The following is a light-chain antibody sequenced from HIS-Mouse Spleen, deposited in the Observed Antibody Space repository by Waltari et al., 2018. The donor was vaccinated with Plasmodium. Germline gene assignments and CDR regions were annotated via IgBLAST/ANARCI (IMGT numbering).Light chain of an antibody. CDR3: QQYNSYSYT. Sequence: DIQMTKYPSTLSASVGDRVTITCRASQSISSWLAWYQQKPGKAPKLLIYKASSLESGVPSRFSGSGSGTEFTLTISSLQPDDFATYYCQQYNSYSYTFGQGTKLEIK. J-gene: IGKJ2*01. V-gene: IGKV1-5*03. CDR2: KAS. CDR1: QSISSW.